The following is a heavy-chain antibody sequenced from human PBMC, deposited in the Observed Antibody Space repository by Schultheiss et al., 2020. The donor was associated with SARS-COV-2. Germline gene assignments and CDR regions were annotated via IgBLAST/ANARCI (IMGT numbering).Heavy chain of an antibody. D-gene: IGHD3-3*01. Sequence: SETLSLTCTVSGGSITSDHWNWIRQPPGKGLEWIGEINHSGSTNYNPSLKSRVTISVDTSKNQFSLKLSFVTAADTAVYYCARGLTYYDFWSGYYPLFGMDVWGQGTTVTVSS. CDR2: INHSGST. J-gene: IGHJ6*02. CDR1: GGSITSDH. CDR3: ARGLTYYDFWSGYYPLFGMDV. V-gene: IGHV4-34*01.